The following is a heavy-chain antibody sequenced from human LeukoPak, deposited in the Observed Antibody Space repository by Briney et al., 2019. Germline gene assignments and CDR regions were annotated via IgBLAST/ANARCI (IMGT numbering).Heavy chain of an antibody. CDR3: AKDRNPTTGWYYFDY. CDR2: ITGSGVTT. CDR1: GFTFSNYG. Sequence: PGGSLRLSCAASGFTFSNYGMSWVRQAPGKGLEWVSAITGSGVTTYYADSVRGRFIISRDNSKNTMYLQMNSLRAEDTAVYYCAKDRNPTTGWYYFDYWGQGTLVTVSS. D-gene: IGHD6-19*01. V-gene: IGHV3-23*01. J-gene: IGHJ4*02.